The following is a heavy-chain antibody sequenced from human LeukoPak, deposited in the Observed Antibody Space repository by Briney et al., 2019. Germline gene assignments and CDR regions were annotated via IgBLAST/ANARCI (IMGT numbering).Heavy chain of an antibody. CDR3: ARSLGRYFDWLDY. CDR2: IKQDGSEK. D-gene: IGHD3-9*01. Sequence: GGSLRLSCAASGFTFSSYWMSWVRQAPGKGLEWVANIKQDGSEKYYVDSVKGRFTISRDNAKNSLYLQMNSLRAEDTAVYYCARSLGRYFDWLDYWGQGTLVTVSS. CDR1: GFTFSSYW. J-gene: IGHJ4*02. V-gene: IGHV3-7*01.